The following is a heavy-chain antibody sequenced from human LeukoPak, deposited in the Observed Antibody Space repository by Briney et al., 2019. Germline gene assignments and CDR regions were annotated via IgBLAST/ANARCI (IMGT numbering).Heavy chain of an antibody. V-gene: IGHV3-30*04. Sequence: GRSLRLSCAASGFIFSSHAMHWVRQAPGKGLEWVAVISYDGNLQYYADSVKGRFIISRDNSKNTLYLQMNSPRTEDTAVYYCARAVPVTPSRYYGLDGWGHGTTVTVAS. CDR1: GFIFSSHA. CDR3: ARAVPVTPSRYYGLDG. CDR2: ISYDGNLQ. J-gene: IGHJ6*02. D-gene: IGHD2-2*01.